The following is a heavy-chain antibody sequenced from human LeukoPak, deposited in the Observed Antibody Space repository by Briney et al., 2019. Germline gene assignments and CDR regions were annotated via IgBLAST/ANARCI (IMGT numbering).Heavy chain of an antibody. CDR3: ARAGWELLPWAFDI. CDR1: GGSISSYY. J-gene: IGHJ3*02. D-gene: IGHD1-26*01. Sequence: SETLSLTCTVSGGSISSYYWSWIRQPPGKGLERIGYIYYSGSTNYNPSLKSRVTISVDTSKNQFSLKLSSVTAADTAVYYCARAGWELLPWAFDIWGQGTMVTVSS. V-gene: IGHV4-59*01. CDR2: IYYSGST.